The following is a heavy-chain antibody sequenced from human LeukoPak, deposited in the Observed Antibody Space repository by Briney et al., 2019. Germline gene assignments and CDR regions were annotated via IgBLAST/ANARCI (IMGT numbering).Heavy chain of an antibody. CDR3: AKTVYSSSWASPYYYYYYMDV. CDR2: IFYSGST. Sequence: SETLSLTCTVSGGSISTSNYYWGWIRQPPGKGLEWIGNIFYSGSTYYSPSLKSRVTISLDTSRNQFSLKLNSVTAADTAVYYCAKTVYSSSWASPYYYYYYMDVWGKGTTVTVSS. J-gene: IGHJ6*03. CDR1: GGSISTSNYY. D-gene: IGHD6-13*01. V-gene: IGHV4-39*07.